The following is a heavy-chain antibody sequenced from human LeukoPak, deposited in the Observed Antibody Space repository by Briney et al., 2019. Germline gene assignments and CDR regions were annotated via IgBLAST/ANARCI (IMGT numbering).Heavy chain of an antibody. CDR1: GFTFSTYA. Sequence: GGSLRLSCAASGFTFSTYAMSWVRQAPGKGLEWVSAISGSGDSTYYADSVKGRFTISRDNSRNTLYLQMNSLRAEDTAVYYCAKESRITMVRGVVDYWAREPWSPSPQ. CDR2: ISGSGDST. V-gene: IGHV3-23*01. CDR3: AKESRITMVRGVVDY. D-gene: IGHD3-10*01. J-gene: IGHJ4*02.